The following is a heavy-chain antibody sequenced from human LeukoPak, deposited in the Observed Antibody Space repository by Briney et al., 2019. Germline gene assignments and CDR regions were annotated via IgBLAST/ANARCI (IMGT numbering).Heavy chain of an antibody. CDR3: AKGGGGYSYYYYMDV. CDR2: ISWNSGSI. Sequence: GRSLRLSCAASGFTFDDYAMHWVRQAPGKGLEWVSGISWNSGSIGYADSVKGRFTISRDNAKNSLYLQMNSLRAEDMALYYCAKGGGGYSYYYYMDVWGIGTTVTVSS. D-gene: IGHD3-10*01. V-gene: IGHV3-9*03. CDR1: GFTFDDYA. J-gene: IGHJ6*03.